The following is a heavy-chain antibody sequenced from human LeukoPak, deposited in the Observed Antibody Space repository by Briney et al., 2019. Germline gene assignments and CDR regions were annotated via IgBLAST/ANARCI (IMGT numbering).Heavy chain of an antibody. V-gene: IGHV3-74*01. CDR1: GFTSSSYW. CDR3: ARRIAAAAAPYYFDY. Sequence: PGGSLRLSCAASGFTSSSYWMHWVRQAPGKGLLWVSRINSDGSSTSYADSVKGRFTISRDNAKNTLYLQMNSLRAEDTAVYYCARRIAAAAAPYYFDYWGQGTLVTVSS. D-gene: IGHD6-13*01. CDR2: INSDGSST. J-gene: IGHJ4*02.